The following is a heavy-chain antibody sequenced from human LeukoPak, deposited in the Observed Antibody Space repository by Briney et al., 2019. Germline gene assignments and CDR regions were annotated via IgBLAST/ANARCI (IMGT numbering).Heavy chain of an antibody. D-gene: IGHD3-16*02. J-gene: IGHJ4*02. CDR3: ARGEYDYVWGSYRPCDY. Sequence: PSETLSLTCAVYGGSLSGYYWSWIRQPPGKGLEWIGEINHSGSTNYNPSLKSRVTISVDTSKNQFSLKLSSVTAADTAVYYCARGEYDYVWGSYRPCDYWGQGTLVTVSS. CDR2: INHSGST. CDR1: GGSLSGYY. V-gene: IGHV4-34*01.